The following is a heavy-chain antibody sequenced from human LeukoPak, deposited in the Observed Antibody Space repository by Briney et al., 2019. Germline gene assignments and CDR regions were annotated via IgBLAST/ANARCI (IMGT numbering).Heavy chain of an antibody. CDR1: GFTFSSYG. J-gene: IGHJ4*02. V-gene: IGHV3-30*18. D-gene: IGHD2-21*02. Sequence: GGSLRLSCAASGFTFSSYGMHWVRQAPGKGLEWVTVISSDGSNKKYADSVKGRFTISRDNSKNTLYLQMNSLRAEDTAVYYCAKVHRLYCGGDCYRRPLDYWGQGTLVTVSS. CDR3: AKVHRLYCGGDCYRRPLDY. CDR2: ISSDGSNK.